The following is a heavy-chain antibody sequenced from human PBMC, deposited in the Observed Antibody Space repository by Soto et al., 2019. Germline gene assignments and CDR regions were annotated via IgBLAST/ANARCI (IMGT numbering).Heavy chain of an antibody. V-gene: IGHV1-69*13. CDR2: IIPIFGTA. J-gene: IGHJ4*02. CDR3: ASRGKMATAHNPFDY. D-gene: IGHD5-18*01. Sequence: SVQVPCKASGGNFSRYSISLVRTAPGQRVDWMGGIIPIFGTANYPQKSQGRVTINADESTSTAYMDLSSLESEDTAVYYCASRGKMATAHNPFDYWGQGTLVTVSS. CDR1: GGNFSRYS.